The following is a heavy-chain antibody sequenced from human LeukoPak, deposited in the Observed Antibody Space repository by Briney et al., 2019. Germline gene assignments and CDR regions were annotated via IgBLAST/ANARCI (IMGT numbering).Heavy chain of an antibody. CDR3: ARTAAAGSLHFDY. D-gene: IGHD6-13*01. V-gene: IGHV4-38-2*02. J-gene: IGHJ4*02. Sequence: SETLSLTCTVSGYSISSGYYWGWIRQPPGKGLEWIGSIYHSGSTYYNPSLKSRVTISVDTSKNQFSLKLSSVTAADTAVYYCARTAAAGSLHFDYWGQGTLVTVSS. CDR1: GYSISSGYY. CDR2: IYHSGST.